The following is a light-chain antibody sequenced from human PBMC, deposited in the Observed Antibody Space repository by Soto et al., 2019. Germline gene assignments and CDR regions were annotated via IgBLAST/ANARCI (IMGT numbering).Light chain of an antibody. Sequence: EIVLTQSPGTLSLSPGERATLSCRASQSVSSSYLAWYQQKPGQAPRLLIYGASSRYTGIPDRFSGSGSGTRFTLTISRLEPEDFAVYYCQQYGSSLYTFGQGTKLEI. CDR1: QSVSSSY. CDR3: QQYGSSLYT. V-gene: IGKV3-20*01. J-gene: IGKJ2*01. CDR2: GAS.